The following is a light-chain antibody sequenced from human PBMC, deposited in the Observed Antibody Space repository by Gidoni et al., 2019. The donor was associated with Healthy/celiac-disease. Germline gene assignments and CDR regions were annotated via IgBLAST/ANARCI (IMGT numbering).Light chain of an antibody. J-gene: IGLJ2*01. CDR1: SGDVGSYNF. V-gene: IGLV2-23*02. Sequence: QSALTQPASVSGSPGQSITISCTGSSGDVGSYNFVSWYQQHPGKAPKLMIYEVTKRPSGGSNRFSGSKSVNTASLTISGLQAEDEADYYCCSYAGSSTFHVVFGGGTKLTVL. CDR2: EVT. CDR3: CSYAGSSTFHVV.